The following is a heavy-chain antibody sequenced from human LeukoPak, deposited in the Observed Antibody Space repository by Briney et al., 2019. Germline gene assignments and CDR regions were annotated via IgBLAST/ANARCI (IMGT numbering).Heavy chain of an antibody. CDR3: ARGYYGSGPDS. CDR1: GFTVSSNY. D-gene: IGHD3-10*01. V-gene: IGHV3-53*01. J-gene: IGHJ4*02. CDR2: IYTGGFT. Sequence: GGSLRLSCAASGFTVSSNYMDWVRQAPGRGLEWVSVIYTGGFTYYAGSVKGRFTISRDNSKNTLYLQMNSLRAEDTAVYYCARGYYGSGPDSWGQGTLVTVSS.